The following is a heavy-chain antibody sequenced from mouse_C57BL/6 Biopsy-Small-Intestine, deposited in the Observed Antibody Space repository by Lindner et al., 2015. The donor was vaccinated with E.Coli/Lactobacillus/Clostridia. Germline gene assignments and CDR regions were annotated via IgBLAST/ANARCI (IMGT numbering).Heavy chain of an antibody. J-gene: IGHJ3*01. CDR3: ARPKLEGFAY. V-gene: IGHV1-42*01. CDR2: INPSTGGS. Sequence: VQLQESGPELVKPGASVKISCKASGYSFTGYYMNWVKQSPEKSLEWIGEINPSTGGSTYNQKFKAKATLTVDKSSSTAYMQLKSLTSEDSAVYYCARPKLEGFAYWAKGLWSLSLQ. CDR1: GYSFTGYY.